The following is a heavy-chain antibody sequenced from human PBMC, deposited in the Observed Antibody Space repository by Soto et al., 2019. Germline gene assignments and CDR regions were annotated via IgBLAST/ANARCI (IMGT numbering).Heavy chain of an antibody. CDR1: GGSLNSYY. V-gene: IGHV4-59*01. CDR3: ARDLARGGRYGDYGYLDY. D-gene: IGHD4-17*01. CDR2: IYYSGST. Sequence: SDTLSLTCTVSGGSLNSYYWSWIRQPPGKGLEWIGYIYYSGSTNYNPSLKSRVTISVDTSKNQFSLKLSSVTAADTAVYYCARDLARGGRYGDYGYLDYWGQGTLVTVSS. J-gene: IGHJ4*02.